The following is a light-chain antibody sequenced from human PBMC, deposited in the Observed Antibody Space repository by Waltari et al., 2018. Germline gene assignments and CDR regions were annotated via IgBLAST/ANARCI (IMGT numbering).Light chain of an antibody. J-gene: IGKJ5*01. CDR2: AAS. CDR3: QQSYSTPRTT. CDR1: QSISSY. V-gene: IGKV1-39*01. Sequence: DIQMTQSPSSLSASVGDRVTITCRASQSISSYLNWYQQKPGKAPKLLIYAASSLQSGVPSRFSGSGSGTDCTLTISSLQPEEFATYYCQQSYSTPRTTFGQGTRLEIK.